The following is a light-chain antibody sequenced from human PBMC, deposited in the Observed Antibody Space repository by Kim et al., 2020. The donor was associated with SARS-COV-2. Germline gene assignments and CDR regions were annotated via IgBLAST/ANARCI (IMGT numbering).Light chain of an antibody. CDR3: AAWDDSPSGWV. J-gene: IGLJ3*02. Sequence: GQRVTISCSGRSPNIVRNYVYWSQQLPGTAPKPLISRNNQRPSGVPDRFSGSKSGTSASLAISGLRSEDEADYYCAAWDDSPSGWVFGGGTQLTVL. CDR1: SPNIVRNY. CDR2: RNN. V-gene: IGLV1-47*01.